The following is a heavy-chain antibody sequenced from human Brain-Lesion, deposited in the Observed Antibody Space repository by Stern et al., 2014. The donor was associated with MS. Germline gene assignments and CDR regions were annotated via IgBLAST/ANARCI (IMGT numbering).Heavy chain of an antibody. V-gene: IGHV4-61*02. Sequence: VQLVESGPGLVKPSQTLSLSCTVSGGSISSGGYYWSWIRQPAGKGLEWIGRIFNSGSTSYHPSLKSRVTLSIGTSKTQFSLRLTSMTAADTAVYYCARGRVVPGFQYYATDVWGQGTTVIVSS. CDR3: ARGRVVPGFQYYATDV. CDR1: GGSISSGGYY. D-gene: IGHD2-2*01. J-gene: IGHJ6*02. CDR2: IFNSGST.